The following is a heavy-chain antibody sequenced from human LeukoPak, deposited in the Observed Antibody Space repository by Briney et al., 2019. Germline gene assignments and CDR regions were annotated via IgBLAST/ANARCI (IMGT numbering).Heavy chain of an antibody. D-gene: IGHD2-15*01. CDR3: ARGAPLVVITTAAFDI. J-gene: IGHJ3*02. CDR1: GFTFSSYG. CDR2: ISSSGDTI. Sequence: GGSLRLSCAASGFTFSSYGMHWVRQAPGTGLEWVSYISSSGDTIYYADSVKGRFTISRDNAKNSLYLQMNSLRDEDAAVYYCARGAPLVVITTAAFDIWGQGTMVTVSS. V-gene: IGHV3-48*02.